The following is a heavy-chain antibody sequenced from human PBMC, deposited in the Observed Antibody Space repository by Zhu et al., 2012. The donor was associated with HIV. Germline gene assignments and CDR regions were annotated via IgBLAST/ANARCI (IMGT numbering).Heavy chain of an antibody. CDR3: ARHLRLYDSSGYYAYYFNY. CDR2: IYYSGST. CDR1: GGSISSNNYY. J-gene: IGHJ4*02. V-gene: IGHV4-39*07. Sequence: QVQLQESGPGLVKPSETLSLTCTVSGGSISSNNYYWGWIRQPPGKGLEWIGSIYYSGSTHYNPSLKSRVTTSLNXSKNQFXLKLSSVTAADTAVYYXARHLRLYDSSGYYAYYFNYWGQGTXVTVSS. D-gene: IGHD3-22*01.